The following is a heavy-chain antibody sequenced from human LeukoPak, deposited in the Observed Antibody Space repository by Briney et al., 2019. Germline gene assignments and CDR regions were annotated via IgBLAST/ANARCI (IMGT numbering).Heavy chain of an antibody. V-gene: IGHV1-2*02. D-gene: IGHD2-15*01. CDR1: GYTFTGYY. J-gene: IGHJ4*02. CDR3: ANLKVVAATPGDY. CDR2: INPNSGGT. Sequence: ASVKVSCKASGYTFTGYYMHWVRQAPGQGLEWMGWINPNSGGTNYAQKFQGRVTMTRDTSISTAYMELSRLRSDDTAVYYCANLKVVAATPGDYWGQGTLVTVSS.